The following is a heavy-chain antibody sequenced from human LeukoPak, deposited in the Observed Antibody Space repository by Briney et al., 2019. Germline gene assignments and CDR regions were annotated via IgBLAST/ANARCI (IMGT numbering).Heavy chain of an antibody. CDR2: INPNSGGT. J-gene: IGHJ5*02. Sequence: ASVKVSCKASGYTFTGYYMHLVRQAPGQGLEWMGWINPNSGGTNYAQKFQGRVTMTRDTSISTAYMELSRLRSDDTAVYYCARGSRVKGLTNNWFDPWGQGTLVTVSS. CDR1: GYTFTGYY. V-gene: IGHV1-2*02. CDR3: ARGSRVKGLTNNWFDP. D-gene: IGHD2-21*01.